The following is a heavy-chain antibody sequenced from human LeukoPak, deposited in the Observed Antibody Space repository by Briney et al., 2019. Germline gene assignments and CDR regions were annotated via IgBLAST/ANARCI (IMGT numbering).Heavy chain of an antibody. Sequence: VSVKVSCKASGYTFTGYYMHWVRQAPGQGLEWMGWINPNSGGTNYAQKFQGRVTMTRDTSISTAYMELSRLRSDDTAVYYCARVTNDRSDFDYWGQGTLVTVSS. J-gene: IGHJ4*02. CDR3: ARVTNDRSDFDY. CDR2: INPNSGGT. D-gene: IGHD3-22*01. CDR1: GYTFTGYY. V-gene: IGHV1-2*02.